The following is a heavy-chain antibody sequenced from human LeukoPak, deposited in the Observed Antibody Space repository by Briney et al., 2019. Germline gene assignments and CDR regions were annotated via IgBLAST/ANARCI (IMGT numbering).Heavy chain of an antibody. J-gene: IGHJ4*02. V-gene: IGHV3-33*06. D-gene: IGHD6-6*01. CDR2: IWYDGSNK. CDR1: GFTFSSYG. CDR3: AKGGLGFED. Sequence: GRSLRLSCAASGFTFSSYGMHWVRQAPGKGLEGVAVIWYDGSNKYYADSVKGRFTISRDNSKNTLYLQMNSLRAEDTAVYYCAKGGLGFEDWGQGTLVTVSS.